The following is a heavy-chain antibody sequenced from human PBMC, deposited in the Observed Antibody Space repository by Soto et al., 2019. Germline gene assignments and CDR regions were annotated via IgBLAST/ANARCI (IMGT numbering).Heavy chain of an antibody. V-gene: IGHV4-59*01. CDR1: GGSIRSYD. J-gene: IGHJ6*02. Sequence: SETLSLTCTVSGGSIRSYDWSWIRQPPGKGLEWIGYIYYSGSTNYNPSLKSRVTISVDTSKNQFSLKLSSVTAADTAVYYCARDRVRRTYYSGMDVWGQGTTVTVSS. D-gene: IGHD2-2*01. CDR3: ARDRVRRTYYSGMDV. CDR2: IYYSGST.